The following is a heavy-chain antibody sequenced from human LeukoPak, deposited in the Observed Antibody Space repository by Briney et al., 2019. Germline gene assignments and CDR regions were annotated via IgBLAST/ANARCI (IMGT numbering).Heavy chain of an antibody. V-gene: IGHV5-51*01. J-gene: IGHJ4*02. Sequence: PRESLKISCKGSGYSFTNYWIGWVRQMPGKGLEWMGIIYPGDSDTRYSPSFQGQVTISADKSISTAYLQWSSLKASDTAMYYCARQRGYSGSYSDYWGQGTLVTVSS. CDR1: GYSFTNYW. CDR2: IYPGDSDT. D-gene: IGHD1-26*01. CDR3: ARQRGYSGSYSDY.